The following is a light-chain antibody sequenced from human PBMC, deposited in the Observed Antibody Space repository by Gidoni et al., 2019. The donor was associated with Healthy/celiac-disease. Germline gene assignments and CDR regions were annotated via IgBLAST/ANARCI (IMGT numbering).Light chain of an antibody. V-gene: IGKV3-20*01. CDR2: GAS. CDR1: QSVSSSD. CDR3: QQYGSSPFT. J-gene: IGKJ3*01. Sequence: DIVFTHPPGTLSLSPGESATLSCRASQSVSSSDLAWYQQKPGQAPRLLIYGASSRATGIPDRFSGSGSGTDFTLTISRLEPEDFAVYYCQQYGSSPFTFGPGTKVDIK.